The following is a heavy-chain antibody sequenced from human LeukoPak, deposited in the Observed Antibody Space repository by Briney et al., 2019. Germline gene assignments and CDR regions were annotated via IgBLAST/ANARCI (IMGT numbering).Heavy chain of an antibody. CDR1: GFTFSSYW. Sequence: GGSLRLSCAASGFTFSSYWMHWVRQAPGKGLEWVAVISYDGSNKYYADSVKGRFTISRDNSKNTLYLQMNSLRAEDTAVYYCARDLDDYVWGSYREPPPTDYWGQGTLVTVSS. D-gene: IGHD3-16*02. V-gene: IGHV3-30-3*01. CDR2: ISYDGSNK. CDR3: ARDLDDYVWGSYREPPPTDY. J-gene: IGHJ4*02.